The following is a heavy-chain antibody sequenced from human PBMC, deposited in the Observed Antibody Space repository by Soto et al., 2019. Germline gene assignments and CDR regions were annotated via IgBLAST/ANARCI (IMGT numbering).Heavy chain of an antibody. CDR1: GFTLSSYS. CDR2: ISSIRSYI. Sequence: EVQLVESGGGLVKPGGSLRLSCAASGFTLSSYSMNWVRQAPGKGLEWVSSISSIRSYINHADSLKGRFTISRDNAKISLYLQMDSLRDEDTAVYYCARGDIIRGVNPRLDYWFQGTLVTVSS. J-gene: IGHJ4*02. D-gene: IGHD3-10*01. CDR3: ARGDIIRGVNPRLDY. V-gene: IGHV3-21*01.